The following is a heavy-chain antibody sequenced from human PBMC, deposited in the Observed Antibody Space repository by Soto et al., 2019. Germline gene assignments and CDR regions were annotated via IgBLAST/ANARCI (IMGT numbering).Heavy chain of an antibody. J-gene: IGHJ5*02. V-gene: IGHV1-69*13. CDR2: NIPSFGTA. CDR1: GGTFSSYA. CDR3: ARVDLGNWFDP. D-gene: IGHD2-2*03. Sequence: AAVKVSCKASGGTFSSYAISWVRQAPGQGLEWMGGNIPSFGTANYAQKFQGRDTITADESTSTAYMELRSLRSEDTAVYYCARVDLGNWFDPWGQGTLVTVSS.